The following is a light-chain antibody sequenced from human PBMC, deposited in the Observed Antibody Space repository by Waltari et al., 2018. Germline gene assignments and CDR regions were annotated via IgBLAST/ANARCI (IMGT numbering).Light chain of an antibody. V-gene: IGLV2-14*03. J-gene: IGLJ2*01. CDR1: SSDVGDYNY. Sequence: QSALTQPASVSGSPGQSITISCTGTSSDVGDYNYVSWYQQHPGKAPKLMIYDVTNRLSGVSNRFSGSKSGNTASLTISGLQAEDEADYYCTSYRRGSALGVFGGGTSLTVL. CDR3: TSYRRGSALGV. CDR2: DVT.